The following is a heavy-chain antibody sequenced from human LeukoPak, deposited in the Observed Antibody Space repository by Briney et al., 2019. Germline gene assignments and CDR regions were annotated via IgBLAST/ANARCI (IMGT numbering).Heavy chain of an antibody. CDR2: IKSKTDGGTT. J-gene: IGHJ4*02. CDR3: TTEPLGYFDY. CDR1: GFTFSNAW. Sequence: TGGSLRLSCAASGFTFSNAWMSWVRQAPGKGLEWVGRIKSKTDGGTTDYAAPVKGRFTISRDDSKNTPSLRMNSLKTEDTAVYYCTTEPLGYFDYWGQGALVTVSS. V-gene: IGHV3-15*01.